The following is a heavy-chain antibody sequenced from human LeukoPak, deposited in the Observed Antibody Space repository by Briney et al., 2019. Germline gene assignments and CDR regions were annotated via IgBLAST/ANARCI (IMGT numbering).Heavy chain of an antibody. CDR2: IYYSGST. D-gene: IGHD3-3*01. Sequence: SETLSLTCTVSGGSISSGGYYWSWIRPHPGKGLEWIGYIYYSGSTYYNPSLKSRVTISVDTSKNQFSLKLSSVTAADTAVYYCARGAYYDLLDPWGQGTLVTVSS. CDR1: GGSISSGGYY. V-gene: IGHV4-31*03. CDR3: ARGAYYDLLDP. J-gene: IGHJ5*02.